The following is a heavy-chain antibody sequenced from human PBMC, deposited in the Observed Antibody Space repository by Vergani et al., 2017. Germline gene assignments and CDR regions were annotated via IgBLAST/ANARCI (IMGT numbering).Heavy chain of an antibody. CDR1: GGTFSSYA. D-gene: IGHD4-17*01. CDR2: IIPIFGTA. Sequence: QVQLVQSGAEVKKPGSSVKVSCKASGGTFSSYAISWVRQAPGQGLEWMGGIIPIFGTANYAQKFQGRVTITADESPSTAYMELSSLRSEDTAVYYCAGDDPSDYGDYYDAFDIWGQGTMVTVSS. J-gene: IGHJ3*02. V-gene: IGHV1-69*01. CDR3: AGDDPSDYGDYYDAFDI.